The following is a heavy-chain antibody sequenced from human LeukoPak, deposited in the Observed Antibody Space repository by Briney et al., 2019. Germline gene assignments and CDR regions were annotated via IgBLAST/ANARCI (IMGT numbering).Heavy chain of an antibody. CDR2: ISYDGSNK. J-gene: IGHJ4*02. V-gene: IGHV3-30*03. Sequence: GGSLRLSCAASGFIFSSYGMHWVRQAPGKGLEWVAVISYDGSNKHYADSVKGRFTISRDNSKNTLYLQMNSLRAEDTAVYYCALVVYYYGTGSYSPFDYWGQGTLVTVSS. CDR3: ALVVYYYGTGSYSPFDY. CDR1: GFIFSSYG. D-gene: IGHD3-10*01.